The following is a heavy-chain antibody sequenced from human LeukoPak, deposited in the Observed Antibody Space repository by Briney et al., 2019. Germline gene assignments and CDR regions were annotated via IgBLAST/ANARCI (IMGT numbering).Heavy chain of an antibody. CDR2: ISRSSRYI. CDR1: GYTFSTYS. D-gene: IGHD3-9*01. Sequence: GGSLRLSCAASGYTFSTYSMNWVRQAPGKGLEWVSSISRSSRYIYYADSVKGRFTISGDNAKNSLYLQMNSLRAEDTAVYYCARGGDFDWFTYWGQGTLVTVSS. J-gene: IGHJ4*02. CDR3: ARGGDFDWFTY. V-gene: IGHV3-21*01.